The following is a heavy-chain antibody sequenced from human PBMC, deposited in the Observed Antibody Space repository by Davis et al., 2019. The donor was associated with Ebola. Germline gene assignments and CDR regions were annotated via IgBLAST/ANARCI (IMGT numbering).Heavy chain of an antibody. Sequence: GESLKISCAASGFTFSSYWMSWVRQAPGKGLEWVANIKQDGSEKYYVDSVKGRFTISRDNAKNSLYLQMNSLRAEDTAVYYCARRMYSSSWYEGNWVDPWGQGTLVTVSS. D-gene: IGHD6-13*01. CDR2: IKQDGSEK. CDR3: ARRMYSSSWYEGNWVDP. J-gene: IGHJ5*02. V-gene: IGHV3-7*01. CDR1: GFTFSSYW.